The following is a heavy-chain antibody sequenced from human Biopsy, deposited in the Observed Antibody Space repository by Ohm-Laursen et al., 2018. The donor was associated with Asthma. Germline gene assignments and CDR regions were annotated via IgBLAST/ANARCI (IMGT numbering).Heavy chain of an antibody. Sequence: TLSLTCAVSGGSINSGGYYWSWIRQHPGKGLEWIGYIYYSGSTYYNPSLKSRVTISVDTSKNQFSLKLSSVTAADTAVYYCARDGSSVAGTPYGMDVWGQGTTVTVSS. CDR1: GGSINSGGYY. CDR3: ARDGSSVAGTPYGMDV. CDR2: IYYSGST. D-gene: IGHD6-19*01. V-gene: IGHV4-31*11. J-gene: IGHJ6*02.